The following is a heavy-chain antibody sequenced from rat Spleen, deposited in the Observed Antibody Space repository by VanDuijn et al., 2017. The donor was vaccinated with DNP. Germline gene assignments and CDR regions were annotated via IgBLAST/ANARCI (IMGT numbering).Heavy chain of an antibody. V-gene: IGHV3-1*01. CDR2: ISYSGYT. CDR3: ARSPTYYGYTYGFPN. D-gene: IGHD1-9*01. CDR1: GYSITSNY. J-gene: IGHJ3*01. Sequence: EVQLQESGPGLVKPSQSLSLTCSVTGYSITSNYWAWIRKLPGNKMEWMGYISYSGYTGYNPSLKSRISITRDTSENQFFLQINSVTTEDTATYYCARSPTYYGYTYGFPNWGQGTLVTVSS.